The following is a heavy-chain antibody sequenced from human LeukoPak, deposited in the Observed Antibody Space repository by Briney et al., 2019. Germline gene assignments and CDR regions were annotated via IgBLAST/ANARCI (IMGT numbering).Heavy chain of an antibody. CDR1: GGSISSYY. D-gene: IGHD6-13*01. CDR2: IYYSGST. Sequence: SETLSLTCTVSGGSISSYYWSWIRQPPGKGLEWIGYIYYSGSTNYNPSLKSRVTISVDTSKNQFSLKLSSVTAADTAVYYCARDRGSSSWYNLFDPWGQGTLVTVFS. J-gene: IGHJ5*02. V-gene: IGHV4-59*01. CDR3: ARDRGSSSWYNLFDP.